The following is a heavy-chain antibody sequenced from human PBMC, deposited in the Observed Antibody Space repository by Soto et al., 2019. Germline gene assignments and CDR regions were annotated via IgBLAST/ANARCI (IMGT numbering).Heavy chain of an antibody. Sequence: SVKVSCKASGGTFSSYSISWVRQAPGQGLEWMGGIIPIFGTANYAQKFQGRVTITADESTSTAYMELSSLRSEDTAVYYCARDRSGARGFDPWGQGTLVTVSS. V-gene: IGHV1-69*13. CDR3: ARDRSGARGFDP. J-gene: IGHJ5*02. CDR1: GGTFSSYS. CDR2: IIPIFGTA. D-gene: IGHD3-10*01.